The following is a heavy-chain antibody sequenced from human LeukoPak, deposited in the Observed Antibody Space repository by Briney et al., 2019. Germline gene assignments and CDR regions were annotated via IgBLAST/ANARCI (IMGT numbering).Heavy chain of an antibody. CDR3: ARQGGSYSTYYFDY. V-gene: IGHV4-59*08. J-gene: IGHJ4*02. CDR2: IYYSGST. CDR1: GGSISSYY. D-gene: IGHD1-26*01. Sequence: PSETLSLTCTVSGGSISSYYWSWIRQPPGKGLEWIGYIYYSGSTNYNPSLKSRVTISVDTSKNQFSLKLSSVTAADTAVYYCARQGGSYSTYYFDYWGQGTLVTVSS.